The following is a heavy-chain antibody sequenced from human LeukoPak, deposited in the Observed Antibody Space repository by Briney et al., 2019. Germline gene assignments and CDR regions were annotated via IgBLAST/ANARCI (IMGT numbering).Heavy chain of an antibody. CDR2: ISGGGDST. CDR1: GFTFSSYA. V-gene: IGHV3-23*01. J-gene: IGHJ4*02. CDR3: AKKSVPNTPPTFDY. Sequence: PGGSLRLSCAASGFTFSSYAMNWVRQAPGKGLEWVSAISGGGDSTYYADSVRSRFTISRDNSKNTLYLQMNSLRAEDTAVYYCAKKSVPNTPPTFDYWGQGTLVTVSS. D-gene: IGHD2-2*02.